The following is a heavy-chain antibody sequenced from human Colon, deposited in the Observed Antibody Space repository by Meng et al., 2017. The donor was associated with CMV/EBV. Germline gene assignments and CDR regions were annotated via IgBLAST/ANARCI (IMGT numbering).Heavy chain of an antibody. D-gene: IGHD3-3*01. J-gene: IGHJ5*02. CDR3: AHRRTIFGGFDP. CDR2: YYWNDDQ. CDR1: GFSLNTSTVA. Sequence: GPTLVKPTETLTLTCTFSGFSLNTSTVAVGWFRQSPGKALEWLALYYWNDDQRYSPSLKNRLTITKETSKNQLVLTMTNMDPLDTATYFCAHRRTIFGGFDPWGQGSMVTVSS. V-gene: IGHV2-5*01.